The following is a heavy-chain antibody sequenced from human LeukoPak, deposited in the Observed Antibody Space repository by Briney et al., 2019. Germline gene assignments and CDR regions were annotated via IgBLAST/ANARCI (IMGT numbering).Heavy chain of an antibody. D-gene: IGHD5-24*01. V-gene: IGHV3-64*02. CDR1: GFTLSSYW. J-gene: IGHJ3*01. Sequence: GGSLRLSCAASGFTLSSYWMHWVRQAPGKGLEYVSAISGDGGSTDYADSEKGRFTISRDNSNNTQYLQMSSLRADDTAIYYCARRSNSADVWGQGTMVTVSS. CDR2: ISGDGGST. CDR3: ARRSNSADV.